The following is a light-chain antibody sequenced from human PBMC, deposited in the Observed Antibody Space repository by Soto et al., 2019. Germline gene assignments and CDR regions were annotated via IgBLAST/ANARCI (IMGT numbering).Light chain of an antibody. CDR2: DAS. Sequence: EIVLTQSPATLSLSPGERATLSCRASQSVSSNLAWYQQKPGQAPRLLIYDASNRATGIPARFSGSGSGTDFTLTISSLEPEDFAVYYCQQYNKWPQTFGQGTKVDIK. J-gene: IGKJ1*01. V-gene: IGKV3-11*01. CDR3: QQYNKWPQT. CDR1: QSVSSN.